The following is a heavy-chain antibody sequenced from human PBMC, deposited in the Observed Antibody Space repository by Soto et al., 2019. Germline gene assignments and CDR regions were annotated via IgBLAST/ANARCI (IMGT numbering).Heavy chain of an antibody. CDR2: MNPNSGNK. CDR3: ARWSEEGITYYYYGMDV. D-gene: IGHD1-20*01. V-gene: IGHV1-8*01. CDR1: GYTFTSYD. J-gene: IGHJ6*02. Sequence: ASVKVSCKASGYTFTSYDINWVRQASGQGLEWMGWMNPNSGNKGYAQKFQGRVTMTRNTSISTAYMQLSSLRSEDTAVYYCARWSEEGITYYYYGMDVWGQGTTVTVSS.